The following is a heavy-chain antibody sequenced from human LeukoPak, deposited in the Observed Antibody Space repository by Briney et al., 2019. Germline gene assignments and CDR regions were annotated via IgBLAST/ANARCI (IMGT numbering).Heavy chain of an antibody. CDR3: ARGYSQQDY. J-gene: IGHJ4*02. Sequence: SETLSLTCAVYGGSFSGYYWSWIRQPPGKGLEWIGEINHSGSTNYNPSLKSRVTISVDTSENQFSLKLSSVTAADTAVYYCARGYSQQDYWGQGTLVTVSS. D-gene: IGHD6-13*01. V-gene: IGHV4-34*01. CDR2: INHSGST. CDR1: GGSFSGYY.